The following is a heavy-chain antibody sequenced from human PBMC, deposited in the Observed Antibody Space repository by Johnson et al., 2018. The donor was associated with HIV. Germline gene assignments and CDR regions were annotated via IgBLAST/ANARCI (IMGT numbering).Heavy chain of an antibody. CDR1: GFTFSSYD. V-gene: IGHV3-13*01. CDR2: IGTAGDT. CDR3: ARGRDYYGSIDAFDI. Sequence: MLLVESGGVVVQPGGYLRLSCAASGFTFSSYDMHWVRQATGKGLEWVSTIGTAGDTYYPGSVKGRFTISRENAKNSLYLQMNSLKAGDTAVYYCARGRDYYGSIDAFDIWGQGTMVTVSS. D-gene: IGHD3-10*01. J-gene: IGHJ3*02.